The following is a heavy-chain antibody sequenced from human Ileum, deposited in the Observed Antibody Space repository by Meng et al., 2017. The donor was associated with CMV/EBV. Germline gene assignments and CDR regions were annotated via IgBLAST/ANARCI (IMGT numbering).Heavy chain of an antibody. D-gene: IGHD6-13*01. CDR2: ISHSGNTL. CDR1: GFTFSDYY. J-gene: IGHJ6*02. Sequence: GESLKISCADPGFTFSDYYMSWIRQAPGKGLEWVSYISHSGNTLYYADSVKGRFTVSRDNAKNSLFLQMNSLRAEDTAVYYCARTYYSSPFFYYGMDVWGQGIMVTVSS. V-gene: IGHV3-11*01. CDR3: ARTYYSSPFFYYGMDV.